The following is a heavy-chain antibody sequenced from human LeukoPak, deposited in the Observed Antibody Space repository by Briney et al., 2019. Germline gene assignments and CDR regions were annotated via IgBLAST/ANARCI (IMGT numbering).Heavy chain of an antibody. CDR3: AKAAGSYYHWYSDL. CDR1: GFTLTNSA. V-gene: IGHV3-23*01. CDR2: ISSSGTST. Sequence: QSGGSLKLSCEVSGFTLTNSAMTWVRQAPGKGLEWVSSISSSGTSTYYADSVRGRFIFSRDISKNTVYLQMNRLRTDDTAVYYCAKAAGSYYHWYSDLWGRGTLVTVPS. D-gene: IGHD3-10*01. J-gene: IGHJ2*01.